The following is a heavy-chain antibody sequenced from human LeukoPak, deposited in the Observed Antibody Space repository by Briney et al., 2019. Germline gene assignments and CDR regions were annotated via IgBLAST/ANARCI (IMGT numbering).Heavy chain of an antibody. D-gene: IGHD3-10*01. CDR2: ISYDGSNK. Sequence: GRSLRPSRAASGFTLSTYGMDWVRQAPGKGLEWVSLISYDGSNKYYADSVKGRFTISRDNSETTLFLQMTSLRAEDTAVYYCVMDLRGDWAFDNWGQGTLVTVSS. CDR3: VMDLRGDWAFDN. J-gene: IGHJ4*02. V-gene: IGHV3-30*03. CDR1: GFTLSTYG.